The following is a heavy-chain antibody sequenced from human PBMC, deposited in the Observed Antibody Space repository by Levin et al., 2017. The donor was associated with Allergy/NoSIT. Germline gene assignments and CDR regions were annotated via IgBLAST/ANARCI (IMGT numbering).Heavy chain of an antibody. CDR2: TSDSGGST. Sequence: GESLKISCAASGFTFSNYAMNWVRQAPGKGLEWVSGTSDSGGSTYYADSVKGRFTISRDNSKNTLYLQVNSLRAEDTALYYRAKDLSAVPAANYYYAMDVWGQGTTVTVSS. D-gene: IGHD2-2*01. CDR1: GFTFSNYA. CDR3: AKDLSAVPAANYYYAMDV. V-gene: IGHV3-23*01. J-gene: IGHJ6*02.